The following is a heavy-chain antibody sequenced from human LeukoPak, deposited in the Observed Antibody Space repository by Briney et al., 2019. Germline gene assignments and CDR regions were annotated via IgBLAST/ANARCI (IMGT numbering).Heavy chain of an antibody. V-gene: IGHV3-15*01. CDR2: IKSKSDGGTT. D-gene: IGHD3-10*01. CDR1: GFTFSNAW. CDR3: ARRSGSDALDI. J-gene: IGHJ3*02. Sequence: GGSLRLSCVASGFTFSNAWMNWVRQAPGKGLEWVGRIKSKSDGGTTDYAAPVKGKFTISRDDSKNTLYLQMNSLKSEDTAVYYCARRSGSDALDIWGQGTMVTVSS.